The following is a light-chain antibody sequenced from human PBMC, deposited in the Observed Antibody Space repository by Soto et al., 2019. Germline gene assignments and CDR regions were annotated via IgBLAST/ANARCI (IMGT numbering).Light chain of an antibody. J-gene: IGKJ2*01. Sequence: EIVLTQSPATLSLSPGERATLPCRASQSVSRSYLAWYQQKPGQAPRLLIYGASSRATGNPDRFSGSGSGTDFTLTISRLEPEDFAVYYCQQYGSSPPYTFGQGTKLEIK. CDR2: GAS. CDR3: QQYGSSPPYT. CDR1: QSVSRSY. V-gene: IGKV3-20*01.